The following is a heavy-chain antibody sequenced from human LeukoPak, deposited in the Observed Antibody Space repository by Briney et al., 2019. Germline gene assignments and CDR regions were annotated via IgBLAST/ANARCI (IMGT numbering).Heavy chain of an antibody. Sequence: SETLSLTCTVSGGSISSYYWSWIRQPPGKGLEWIGYIYYSGSTNYNPSLKSRVTISVDTSKNQFSLKLSSVTAADTAVYYYARGILQRYSYGYLVFDYWGQGTLVTVSS. D-gene: IGHD5-18*01. CDR1: GGSISSYY. V-gene: IGHV4-59*01. J-gene: IGHJ4*02. CDR2: IYYSGST. CDR3: ARGILQRYSYGYLVFDY.